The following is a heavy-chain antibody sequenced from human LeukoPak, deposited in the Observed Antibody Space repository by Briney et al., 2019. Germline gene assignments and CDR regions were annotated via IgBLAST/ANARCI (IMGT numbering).Heavy chain of an antibody. CDR1: GGSISSYY. J-gene: IGHJ4*02. CDR2: IYYSKST. D-gene: IGHD1-26*01. CDR3: PRFLSGSYYGFDY. Sequence: SETLSLTXTVSGGSISSYYWSWIRQPPGKGLEWIGYIYYSKSTNYNPSLKSRVTISVDTSKHQFSLKLSSVTAAGTAVYYCPRFLSGSYYGFDYWGQGTLVTVSS. V-gene: IGHV4-59*01.